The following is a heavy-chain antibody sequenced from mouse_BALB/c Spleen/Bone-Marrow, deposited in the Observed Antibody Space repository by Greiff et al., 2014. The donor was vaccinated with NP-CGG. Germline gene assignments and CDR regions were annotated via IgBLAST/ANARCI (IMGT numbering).Heavy chain of an antibody. CDR2: INTSTGYT. CDR3: ARSRTGTDFDY. CDR1: GYTFTSYW. J-gene: IGHJ2*01. V-gene: IGHV1-7*01. D-gene: IGHD4-1*01. Sequence: QVQLQQSGAELAKPGASVKMSCKASGYTFTSYWMHWVKQRPGQGLEWIGYINTSTGYTEYNQKFKDKATLTADKSSSTAYMQRSSLTSEDSAVYYCARSRTGTDFDYWGQGTTLTVSS.